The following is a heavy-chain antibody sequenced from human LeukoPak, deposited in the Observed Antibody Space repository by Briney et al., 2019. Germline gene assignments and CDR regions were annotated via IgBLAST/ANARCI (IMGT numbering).Heavy chain of an antibody. D-gene: IGHD5-18*01. V-gene: IGHV4-59*01. Sequence: SETLSLTCTVSGGSISSYYWSWIRQPPGKGLERIGYIYYSGSTNYNPSLKSRVTISVDTSKNQFSLKLSSVTAADTAVYYCARGQWIQLWLDYWGQGTLVTVSS. J-gene: IGHJ4*02. CDR1: GGSISSYY. CDR2: IYYSGST. CDR3: ARGQWIQLWLDY.